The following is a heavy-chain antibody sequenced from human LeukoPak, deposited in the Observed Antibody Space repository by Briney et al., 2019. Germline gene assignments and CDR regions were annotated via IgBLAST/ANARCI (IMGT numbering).Heavy chain of an antibody. J-gene: IGHJ5*02. Sequence: GGSLRLSCAASGFTFGSYSMNWVRQAPGKGLEWVSYISSSSTIYYADSVKGRFTISRDNAKHSLYLQMNSLRAGDTAVYYCAKDSGDIWFGEPSNWFDPWGQGTLVTVSS. V-gene: IGHV3-48*01. CDR1: GFTFGSYS. CDR3: AKDSGDIWFGEPSNWFDP. CDR2: ISSSSTI. D-gene: IGHD3-10*01.